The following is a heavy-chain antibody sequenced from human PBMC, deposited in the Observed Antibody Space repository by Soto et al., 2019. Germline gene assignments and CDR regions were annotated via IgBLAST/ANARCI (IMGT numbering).Heavy chain of an antibody. CDR1: GGTFSSYA. Sequence: SVKVSCKASGGTFSSYAISWVRQAPGQGLEWMGGIIPIFGTANYAQKFQGRVTITADESTSTAYMELSSLRSEDTAVYYCASSGSSSSPYYYGMDVWGQGTTVTVSS. D-gene: IGHD6-6*01. V-gene: IGHV1-69*13. CDR3: ASSGSSSSPYYYGMDV. J-gene: IGHJ6*02. CDR2: IIPIFGTA.